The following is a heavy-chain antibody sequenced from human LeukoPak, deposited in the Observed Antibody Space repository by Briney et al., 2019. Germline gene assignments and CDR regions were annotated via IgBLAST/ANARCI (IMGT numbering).Heavy chain of an antibody. CDR2: ISSGGSTI. D-gene: IGHD6-19*01. CDR3: ARGTPVTGSLYY. Sequence: GGSLRLSCAASGFTFSDYSMHWIRQTPGKGLEWLSDISSGGSTIHYADSVRGRFTISRDNAKNSLYLQMNSLRADDTAVYYCARGTPVTGSLYYWGQGTLVTVSS. CDR1: GFTFSDYS. J-gene: IGHJ4*02. V-gene: IGHV3-11*01.